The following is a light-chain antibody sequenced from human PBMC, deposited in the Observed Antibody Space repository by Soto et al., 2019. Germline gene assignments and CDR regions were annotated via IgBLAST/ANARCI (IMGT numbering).Light chain of an antibody. CDR2: DAP. CDR3: QQRSNWIT. V-gene: IGKV3-11*01. CDR1: QSVGTY. Sequence: EIVLTQSPATLSLSPGARAILSCRASQSVGTYLAWYQQKPGQAPRLLIYDAPNRATGIPARFGGSGSRTDFTLTISSLEPEDFALYYCQQRSNWITFGQGTRLEIK. J-gene: IGKJ5*01.